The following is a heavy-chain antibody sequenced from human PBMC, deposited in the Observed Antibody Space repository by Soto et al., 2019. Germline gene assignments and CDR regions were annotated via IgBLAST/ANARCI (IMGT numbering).Heavy chain of an antibody. CDR2: INPSGGST. CDR1: GYTFTSYY. CDR3: ARDPFGDYSFLYYYYYMDV. Sequence: GASVKVSCKASGYTFTSYYMHWVRQAPGQGLEWMGIINPSGGSTSYAQKFQGRVTMTRDTSTSTVYMELSSLRSEDTAVYYCARDPFGDYSFLYYYYYMDVWGKGTTVTVSS. D-gene: IGHD4-17*01. J-gene: IGHJ6*03. V-gene: IGHV1-46*03.